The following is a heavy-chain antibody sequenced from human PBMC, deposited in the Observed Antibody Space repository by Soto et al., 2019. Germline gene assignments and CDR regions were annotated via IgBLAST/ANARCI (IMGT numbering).Heavy chain of an antibody. CDR1: GYSISSSNW. CDR3: ARREIQGPIDY. Sequence: QVQLQESGPGLVKPSDTLSLTCAVSGYSISSSNWWGWIRQPPGKGLEWIGYIYYSGTTYYNPSLKSRVTISVDTSTNQFSLKLTSVTAVDTAVYYCARREIQGPIDYWGQGTLVTVSS. V-gene: IGHV4-28*01. D-gene: IGHD1-26*01. J-gene: IGHJ4*02. CDR2: IYYSGTT.